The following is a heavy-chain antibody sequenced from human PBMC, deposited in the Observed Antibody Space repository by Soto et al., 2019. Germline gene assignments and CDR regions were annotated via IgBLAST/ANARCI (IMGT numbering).Heavy chain of an antibody. CDR2: ISSSSSYI. J-gene: IGHJ4*02. D-gene: IGHD1-26*01. CDR1: GFTFSSYS. CDR3: ARDPKEWELRGALSLDY. Sequence: GGSLRLSCAASGFTFSSYSMNWVRQAPGKGLEWVSSISSSSSYIYYADSVKGRFTISRDNAKNSLYLQMNSLRAEDTAVYYCARDPKEWELRGALSLDYWGQGTLVTVSS. V-gene: IGHV3-21*01.